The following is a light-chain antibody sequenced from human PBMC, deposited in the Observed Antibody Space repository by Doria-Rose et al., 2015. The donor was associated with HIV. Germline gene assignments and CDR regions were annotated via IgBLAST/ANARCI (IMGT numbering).Light chain of an antibody. CDR2: TAS. Sequence: TQSQSPLSASVGDRVTITFRASQGISTDLAWWQQKPGKVPKLLIYTASTLQSGVPSRFSGSGSGADFTLTISSLQPEDVATYYCQKYDSAPRTFGQGTKVEIK. CDR1: QGISTD. CDR3: QKYDSAPRT. J-gene: IGKJ1*01. V-gene: IGKV1-27*01.